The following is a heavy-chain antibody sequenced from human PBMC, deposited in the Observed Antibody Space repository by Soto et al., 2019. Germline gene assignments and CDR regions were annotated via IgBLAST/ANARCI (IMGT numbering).Heavy chain of an antibody. CDR3: AGSPVATSYWGYFDY. D-gene: IGHD5-12*01. CDR1: GGSFSGYY. J-gene: IGHJ4*02. Sequence: SETLSLTCAVYGGSFSGYYWSWIRQHPGKGLEWIGEINHSGSTNYNPSLKSRVTISVDTSKNQFSLKLSSVTAADTAVYYCAGSPVATSYWGYFDYWGQGTLVTVSS. CDR2: INHSGST. V-gene: IGHV4-34*01.